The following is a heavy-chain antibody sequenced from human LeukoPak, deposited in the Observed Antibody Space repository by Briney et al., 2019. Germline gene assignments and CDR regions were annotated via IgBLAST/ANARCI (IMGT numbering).Heavy chain of an antibody. J-gene: IGHJ5*02. CDR1: GGSLSSGGYY. V-gene: IGHV4-31*03. Sequence: SQTLSLTCTVSGGSLSSGGYYWSWIRQHPGKGLEWIGYIYYSGSTYYNPSLKSRVTISVDTSKNQFSLKLSSVTAADTAVYYCARVFDNWFDPWGQGTLVTVSS. D-gene: IGHD3-3*01. CDR3: ARVFDNWFDP. CDR2: IYYSGST.